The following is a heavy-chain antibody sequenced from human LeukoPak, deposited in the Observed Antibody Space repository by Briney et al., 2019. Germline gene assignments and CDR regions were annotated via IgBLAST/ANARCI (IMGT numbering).Heavy chain of an antibody. CDR1: GFTFSSYA. D-gene: IGHD5-18*01. J-gene: IGHJ3*02. V-gene: IGHV3-23*01. Sequence: GGSLRLSCAASGFTFSSYAMSWVRQAPGKGLEWVSAISGSGGSTYYADSVKGRFTISRDNSKNTLYLQMNSLRAEDTAVYYCAKVGCSYGLPPFDAFDIWGQGTMVTVSS. CDR2: ISGSGGST. CDR3: AKVGCSYGLPPFDAFDI.